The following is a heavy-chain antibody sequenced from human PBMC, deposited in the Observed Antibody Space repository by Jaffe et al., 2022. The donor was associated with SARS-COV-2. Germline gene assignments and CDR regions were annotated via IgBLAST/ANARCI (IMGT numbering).Heavy chain of an antibody. V-gene: IGHV3-7*01. J-gene: IGHJ4*02. CDR3: ARTKIRAPAGT. CDR2: IRQDGSEK. CDR1: GFTFSTYW. Sequence: EVQLVESGGGLVQPGGSLRLSCAASGFTFSTYWMNWVRQAPGKGLEWVANIRQDGSEKYYVDSVKGRFTISRDNAKNSLYLQMNSLRAEDTAVYYCARTKIRAPAGTWGQGTLVTVSS. D-gene: IGHD6-13*01.